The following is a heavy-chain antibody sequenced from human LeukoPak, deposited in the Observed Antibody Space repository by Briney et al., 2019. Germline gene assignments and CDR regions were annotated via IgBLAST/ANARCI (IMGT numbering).Heavy chain of an antibody. V-gene: IGHV1-2*06. CDR1: GYTFTGYY. D-gene: IGHD2-15*01. CDR2: INPNSGGT. J-gene: IGHJ4*02. Sequence: GASVKVSCKASGYTFTGYYMHWVRQAPGQGLEWMGRINPNSGGTNYAQKFQGRVTMTRNTSISTAYMELSRLRSDDTAVYYCARDPRYCSGGSCQYWGQGTLVTVSS. CDR3: ARDPRYCSGGSCQY.